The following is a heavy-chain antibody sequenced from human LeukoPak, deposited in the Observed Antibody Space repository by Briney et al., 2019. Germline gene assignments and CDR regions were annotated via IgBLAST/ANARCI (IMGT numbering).Heavy chain of an antibody. CDR2: IHYSGNT. J-gene: IGHJ4*02. Sequence: SETLSLTCTISGGSMSSHYWSWIRQPPGEGLEWIGYIHYSGNTNYNPSLKSRVTISVDTSKNQFSLKLSSVTAADTAVYYCARVGTIAAAGMGEYWGQGTLVTVSS. CDR3: ARVGTIAAAGMGEY. V-gene: IGHV4-59*11. D-gene: IGHD6-13*01. CDR1: GGSMSSHY.